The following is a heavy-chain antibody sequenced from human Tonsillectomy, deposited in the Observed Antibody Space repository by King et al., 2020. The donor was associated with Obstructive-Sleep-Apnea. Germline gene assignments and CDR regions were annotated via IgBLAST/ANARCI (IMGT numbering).Heavy chain of an antibody. D-gene: IGHD4-17*01. V-gene: IGHV4-59*01. CDR1: GGSFGAYY. CDR2: IYYTGNT. Sequence: VQLQESGPRLVKPWETLSLTCTVSGGSFGAYYWSWIRQPPGRGLEWIGNIYYTGNTNYNPSLKSRITMSVDTSKKQFSLKLRSVTAAETAVYFCAGDYGDYKVDYWGQGSLVTVSS. J-gene: IGHJ4*01. CDR3: AGDYGDYKVDY.